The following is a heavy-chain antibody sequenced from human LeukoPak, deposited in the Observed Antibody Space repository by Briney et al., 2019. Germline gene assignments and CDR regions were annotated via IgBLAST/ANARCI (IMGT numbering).Heavy chain of an antibody. D-gene: IGHD2-15*01. CDR1: GYTFTSYA. V-gene: IGHV1-3*01. CDR3: ATWAAGSYYYYGMDV. J-gene: IGHJ6*02. CDR2: INAGNGNT. Sequence: ASVKVSCKASGYTFTSYAMHWVRQAPGQRLEWMGWINAGNGNTKYSQKFQGRVTITRDTSASTAYMELSSLRSEDTAVYYCATWAAGSYYYYGMDVWGQGTTVTVSS.